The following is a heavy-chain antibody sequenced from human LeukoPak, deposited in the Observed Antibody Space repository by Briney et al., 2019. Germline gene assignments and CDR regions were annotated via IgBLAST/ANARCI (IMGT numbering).Heavy chain of an antibody. CDR1: GFSLTTYP. CDR2: IKQDGSEI. Sequence: GGSLRLSCAASGFSLTTYPMAWVRQAPGKGLEWVANIKQDGSEIYYVDSVKGRFTISRDNAKNSLYLQMNSLRAEDTAVYYCARRYFDYWGQGTLVTVSS. J-gene: IGHJ4*02. CDR3: ARRYFDY. V-gene: IGHV3-7*03.